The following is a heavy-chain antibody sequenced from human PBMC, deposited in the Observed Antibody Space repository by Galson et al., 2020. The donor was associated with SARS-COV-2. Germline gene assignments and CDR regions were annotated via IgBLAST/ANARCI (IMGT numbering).Heavy chain of an antibody. CDR1: GFTFSSYA. CDR3: ARNLLISSSSSYYYCGMDV. D-gene: IGHD6-6*01. J-gene: IGHJ6*02. Sequence: GGSLRLSCAASGFTFSSYAMHWVRQAPGKGLEYVSAISSNGGSTYYANSVKGRFTISRDNSKNTLYLQMGSLRAEDMAVYYCARNLLISSSSSYYYCGMDVWGQGTTVTVSS. V-gene: IGHV3-64*01. CDR2: ISSNGGST.